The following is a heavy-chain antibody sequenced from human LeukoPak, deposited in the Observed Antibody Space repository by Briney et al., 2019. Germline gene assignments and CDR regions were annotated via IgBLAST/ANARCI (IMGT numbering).Heavy chain of an antibody. CDR2: MNPNSGNT. J-gene: IGHJ4*02. CDR1: GYTFTIYD. CDR3: ARGRIPYSSSSEFDY. D-gene: IGHD6-6*01. V-gene: IGHV1-8*03. Sequence: ASVKVSFKASGYTFTIYDINWVRQATGQGLEWMGWMNPNSGNTGYAQKFQGRVTITRNTSISTAYMELSSLRSEDTAVYYCARGRIPYSSSSEFDYWGQGTLVTVSS.